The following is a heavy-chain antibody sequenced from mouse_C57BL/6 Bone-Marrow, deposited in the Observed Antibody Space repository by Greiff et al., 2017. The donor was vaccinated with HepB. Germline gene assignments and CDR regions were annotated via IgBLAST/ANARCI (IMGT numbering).Heavy chain of an antibody. CDR2: IYPGSGST. D-gene: IGHD2-1*01. CDR1: GYTFTSYW. J-gene: IGHJ2*01. Sequence: QVQLKQPGAELVKPGASVKMSCKASGYTFTSYWITWVKQRPGQGLEWIGDIYPGSGSTNYNEKFKSKATLTVDTSSSTAYMQLSSLTSEDSAVYYCARGVYYGNYGNFDYWGQGTTLTVSS. CDR3: ARGVYYGNYGNFDY. V-gene: IGHV1-55*01.